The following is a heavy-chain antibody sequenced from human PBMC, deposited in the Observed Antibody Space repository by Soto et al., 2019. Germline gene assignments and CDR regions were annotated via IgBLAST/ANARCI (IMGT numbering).Heavy chain of an antibody. CDR1: GGSISSSSYY. CDR3: ASVSYYAYYFDY. CDR2: IYYSGST. J-gene: IGHJ4*02. Sequence: SETLSLTCTASGGSISSSSYYWGWIRQPPGKGLEWIGSIYYSGSTYYNPSLKSRVTISVDTSKNQLSLKLSSVTAADTAVYYCASVSYYAYYFDYWGQGTLVTVSS. V-gene: IGHV4-39*01. D-gene: IGHD3-10*01.